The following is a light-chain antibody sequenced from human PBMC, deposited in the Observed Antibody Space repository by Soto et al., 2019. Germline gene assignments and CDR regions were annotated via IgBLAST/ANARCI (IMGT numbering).Light chain of an antibody. J-gene: IGKJ1*01. V-gene: IGKV4-1*01. CDR3: QQYYNTPWT. CDR2: WAS. Sequence: DIVMTQSPDSLAVSLGERATINCKSSQSVLYSSNNKNYLAWYQQKPGQPPKLLIYWASTRESGVPDRFSGSGSGTDFTLTITSLQTEDGAVYYCQQYYNTPWTFGQGTMVEIK. CDR1: QSVLYSSNNKNY.